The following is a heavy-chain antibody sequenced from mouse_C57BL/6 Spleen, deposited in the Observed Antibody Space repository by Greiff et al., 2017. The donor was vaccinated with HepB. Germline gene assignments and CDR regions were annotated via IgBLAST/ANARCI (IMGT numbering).Heavy chain of an antibody. V-gene: IGHV1-63*01. D-gene: IGHD1-1*01. CDR2: IYPGGGYT. CDR1: GYTFTNYW. J-gene: IGHJ4*01. Sequence: QVQLQQSGAELVRPGPSVKMSCKASGYTFTNYWIGWAKQRPGHGLEWIGDIYPGGGYTNYNEKFKGKATLTADKSSSTAYMQFSSLTSEDSAIYYCARRYGSSYGYAMDYWGQGTSVTVSS. CDR3: ARRYGSSYGYAMDY.